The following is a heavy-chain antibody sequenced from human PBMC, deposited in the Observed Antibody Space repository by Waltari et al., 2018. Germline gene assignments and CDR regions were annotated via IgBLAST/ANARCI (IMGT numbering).Heavy chain of an antibody. CDR1: GGSIRSFY. D-gene: IGHD2-8*02. J-gene: IGHJ5*02. V-gene: IGHV4-59*01. CDR3: ARGAIVSSCSGGKCSYALKWLDP. CDR2: IFSDGTT. Sequence: QVHLQESGPGLVKASETLSLTCTVSGGSIRSFYWNWIRQAPGKGLEWIGYIFSDGTTKYSPSLKSRVTVSMDTSRNQFSLNLNSMTAADTAVYYCARGAIVSSCSGGKCSYALKWLDPWGQGTMVAVSS.